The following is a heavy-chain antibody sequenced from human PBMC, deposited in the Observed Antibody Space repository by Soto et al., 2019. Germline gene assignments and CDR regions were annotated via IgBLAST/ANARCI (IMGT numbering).Heavy chain of an antibody. CDR1: RGSVSSGGYY. Sequence: QVQLQESGPGLVKPSQTLSLTCTVSRGSVSSGGYYWSWIRQHPGKGLEWIGYIYYNGITDYNPSLKSRLIISVGTSKNQFSLILSSVTAADTAVYYCARARFYGSERTVFDFWGQGTLVTVSS. D-gene: IGHD3-10*01. CDR3: ARARFYGSERTVFDF. J-gene: IGHJ4*02. V-gene: IGHV4-31*03. CDR2: IYYNGIT.